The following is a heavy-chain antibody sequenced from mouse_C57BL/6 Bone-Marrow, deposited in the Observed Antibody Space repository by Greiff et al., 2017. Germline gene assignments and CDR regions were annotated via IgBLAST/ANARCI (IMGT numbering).Heavy chain of an antibody. V-gene: IGHV1-61*01. Sequence: VQLQQSGAELVRPGSSVKLSCKASGYTFTSYWMDWVKQRPGQGLEWIGNIYPSDSETHYNQKFKDKATLTVDKSSSTAYMQLSSLTSEDSAVYYCASPGSSYGYFDVWGTGTTVTVSS. CDR1: GYTFTSYW. CDR2: IYPSDSET. CDR3: ASPGSSYGYFDV. J-gene: IGHJ1*03. D-gene: IGHD1-1*01.